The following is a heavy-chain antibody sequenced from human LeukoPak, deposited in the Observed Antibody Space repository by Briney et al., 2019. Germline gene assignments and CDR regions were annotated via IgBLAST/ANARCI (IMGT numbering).Heavy chain of an antibody. CDR1: GFTFSNYW. J-gene: IGHJ6*02. V-gene: IGHV3-74*01. CDR2: IRSDGGDT. D-gene: IGHD6-6*01. CDR3: ARLAARQILGYYGMDV. Sequence: GGSLRLSCEASGFTFSNYWMHWVRQAPGKGLVCVSRIRSDGGDTTYADFVQGRFTISRDNVKNMLYLQMNSLRAEDTAVYYCARLAARQILGYYGMDVWGQGTTVTVSS.